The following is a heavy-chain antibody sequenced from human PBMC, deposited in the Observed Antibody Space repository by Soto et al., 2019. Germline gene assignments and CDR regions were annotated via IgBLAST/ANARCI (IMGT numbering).Heavy chain of an antibody. J-gene: IGHJ5*02. CDR2: IIPIFGKA. V-gene: IGHV1-69*01. D-gene: IGHD3-22*01. CDR1: GGTFSSYA. CDR3: ARSYYYDSTDRSGCFDP. Sequence: QVQLVQSGAEVKKTGSSVKVSCKASGGTFSSYAISWVRQAPGQGLEWMGGIIPIFGKANYSQKLQGRVTITANESTSTAYMELSRLRSEDTAVYYCARSYYYDSTDRSGCFDPWGQGTLVTVSS.